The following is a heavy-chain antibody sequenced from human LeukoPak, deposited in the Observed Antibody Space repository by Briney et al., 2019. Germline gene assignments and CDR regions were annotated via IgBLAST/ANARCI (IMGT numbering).Heavy chain of an antibody. CDR2: TSSSSSYI. CDR3: ARDLWNPAAAGLGYYYYYYGMDV. J-gene: IGHJ6*02. D-gene: IGHD6-13*01. Sequence: NSGGSLRLSCAASGFTFSSYSMNWVRQAPGRGLEWVSSTSSSSSYIYYADSVKGRFTISRDNAKNSLYLQMNSLRAEDTAVYYCARDLWNPAAAGLGYYYYYYGMDVWGQGTTVTVSS. V-gene: IGHV3-21*01. CDR1: GFTFSSYS.